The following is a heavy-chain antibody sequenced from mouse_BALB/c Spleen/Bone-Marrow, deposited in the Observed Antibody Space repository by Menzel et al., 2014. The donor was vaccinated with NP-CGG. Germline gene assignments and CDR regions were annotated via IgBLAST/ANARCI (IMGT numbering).Heavy chain of an antibody. J-gene: IGHJ2*02. CDR1: GYAFTNYL. Sequence: QVQLKESGAELVRPGTSVKVSCKSSGYAFTNYLIEWEKQRPGQGLEWIGVINPGSGGTNYNEKFKDKATLTADESSSTAYMQLSSLTSDDSAVYFCSRQTATFFDYWGQGTSLTVTT. CDR2: INPGSGGT. D-gene: IGHD1-2*01. CDR3: SRQTATFFDY. V-gene: IGHV1-54*03.